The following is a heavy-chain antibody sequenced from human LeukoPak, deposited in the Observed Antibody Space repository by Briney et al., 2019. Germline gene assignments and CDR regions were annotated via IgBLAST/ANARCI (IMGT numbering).Heavy chain of an antibody. J-gene: IGHJ4*02. CDR2: IRYDGSNK. V-gene: IGHV3-30*02. Sequence: GGSLRLSCAASGFTFSSYGMHWVRQAPGKGLEWVAFIRYDGSNKYYADSVKGRFTISRDNSKNTLYLQMNSLRAEDTAVYYCAREVSLSGSYTHSELWGQGTLVTVSS. CDR1: GFTFSSYG. CDR3: AREVSLSGSYTHSEL. D-gene: IGHD1-26*01.